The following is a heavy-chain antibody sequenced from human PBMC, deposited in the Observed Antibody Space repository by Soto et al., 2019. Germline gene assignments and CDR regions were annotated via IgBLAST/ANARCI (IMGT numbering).Heavy chain of an antibody. V-gene: IGHV1-69*12. Sequence: QVQLVQSGAEAKKPGSSVKVSCKASGGTFSSYAISWVRQAPGQGLEWMGGIIPIFGTANYAQKFQRRVTINVDESTSTAYMELSSLRSEDTAVYYSARVDYGDNAFVPLFDYWGQGTLVTVSS. CDR1: GGTFSSYA. CDR3: ARVDYGDNAFVPLFDY. CDR2: IIPIFGTA. J-gene: IGHJ4*02. D-gene: IGHD4-17*01.